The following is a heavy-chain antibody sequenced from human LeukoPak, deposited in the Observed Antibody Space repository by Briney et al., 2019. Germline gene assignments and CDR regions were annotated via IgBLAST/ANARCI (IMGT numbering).Heavy chain of an antibody. J-gene: IGHJ6*03. V-gene: IGHV3-7*03. CDR2: IKQDGSEK. D-gene: IGHD6-13*01. Sequence: GGSLRLSCAASGFTFDDYGMSWVRQSPGKGLEWVANIKQDGSEKHYVDSVKGRFTITRDNAKNSLYLQMNSLRAEDTAVYYCARAPYSSSWGYYYYMDVWGKGTTVTISS. CDR3: ARAPYSSSWGYYYYMDV. CDR1: GFTFDDYG.